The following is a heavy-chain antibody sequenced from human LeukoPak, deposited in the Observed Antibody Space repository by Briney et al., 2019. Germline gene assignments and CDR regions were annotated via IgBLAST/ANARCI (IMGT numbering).Heavy chain of an antibody. CDR3: AKENLRFLEWLPHRGGMDV. Sequence: GGSLRLSCAASGFTVSSNYMSWVRQAPGKGLEWVSGISWNSGSIGYADSVKGRFTISRDNAKNSLYLQMNSLRAEDTALYYCAKENLRFLEWLPHRGGMDVWGQGTTVTVSS. CDR1: GFTVSSNY. CDR2: ISWNSGSI. V-gene: IGHV3-9*01. J-gene: IGHJ6*02. D-gene: IGHD3-3*01.